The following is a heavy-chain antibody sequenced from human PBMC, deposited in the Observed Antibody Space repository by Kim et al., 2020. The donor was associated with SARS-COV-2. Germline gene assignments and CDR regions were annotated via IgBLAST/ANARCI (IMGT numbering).Heavy chain of an antibody. V-gene: IGHV4-34*01. D-gene: IGHD3-16*02. CDR3: ASFGITFGGAIVDY. J-gene: IGHJ4*02. Sequence: PSLKSRVTISADRSKNQFSLRLSSVTAADTAVYYCASFGITFGGAIVDYWGQGTLVTVSS.